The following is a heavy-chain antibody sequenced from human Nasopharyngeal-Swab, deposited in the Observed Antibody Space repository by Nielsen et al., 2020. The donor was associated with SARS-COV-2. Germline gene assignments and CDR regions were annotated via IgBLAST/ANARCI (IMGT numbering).Heavy chain of an antibody. CDR2: ISSSGSTI. CDR3: ARGMWFRELSTTFYYYGMDV. V-gene: IGHV3-11*04. J-gene: IGHJ6*02. CDR1: GFTFSDYY. Sequence: GGSLRLSCAASGFTFSDYYMSWIRQAPGKGLEWVSYISSSGSTIYYADSVKGRFTISRDNAKNSLYLQMNSLRAEDTAVHYCARGMWFRELSTTFYYYGMDVWGQGTTVTVSS. D-gene: IGHD3-10*01.